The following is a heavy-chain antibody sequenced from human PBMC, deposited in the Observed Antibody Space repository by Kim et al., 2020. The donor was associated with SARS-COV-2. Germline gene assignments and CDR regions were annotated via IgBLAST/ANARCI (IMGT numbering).Heavy chain of an antibody. D-gene: IGHD6-19*01. CDR2: IRSKAYGGTT. V-gene: IGHV3-49*03. Sequence: GGSLRLSCTASGFTFGDYAMSWFRQAPGKGLEWVGFIRSKAYGGTTEYAASVKGRFTISRDDSKSIAYLQMNSLKTEDTAVYYCTRDFIPAAAGHIAVAGIFDYWGQGTLVTVSS. CDR3: TRDFIPAAAGHIAVAGIFDY. J-gene: IGHJ4*02. CDR1: GFTFGDYA.